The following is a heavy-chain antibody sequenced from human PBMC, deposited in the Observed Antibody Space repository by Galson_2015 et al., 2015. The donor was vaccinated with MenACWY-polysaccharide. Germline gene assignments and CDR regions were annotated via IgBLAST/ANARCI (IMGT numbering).Heavy chain of an antibody. J-gene: IGHJ3*02. CDR1: GFTFGAYA. V-gene: IGHV3-30-3*01. CDR2: ISHDGVTK. CDR3: AKDLSGYGAFDI. Sequence: SLRLSCAASGFTFGAYAMHWVRQAPGKGLEWVTIISHDGVTKYYADSVKGRFTLSRDNSKDTIYLQMNSLRAEDTALYYCAKDLSGYGAFDIWGQGTLVTVSS. D-gene: IGHD3-22*01.